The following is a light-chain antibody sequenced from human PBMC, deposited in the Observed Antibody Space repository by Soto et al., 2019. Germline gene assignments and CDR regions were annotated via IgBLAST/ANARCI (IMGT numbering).Light chain of an antibody. J-gene: IGKJ5*01. CDR3: KQLNSYRPIT. CDR1: QGISSY. V-gene: IGKV1-9*01. CDR2: AAS. Sequence: DIQLTQSPSFLSASVGDRVTITCRASQGISSYLAWYQQKPGKAPKLLIYAASTLQSGVPSRFSGSGSGTEFTLTISSLQPEDFATYYCKQLNSYRPITFGQGTRLEIK.